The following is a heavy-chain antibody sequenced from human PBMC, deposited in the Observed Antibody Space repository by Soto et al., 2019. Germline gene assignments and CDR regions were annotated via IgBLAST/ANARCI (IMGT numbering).Heavy chain of an antibody. CDR1: GGSISSGGYY. V-gene: IGHV4-31*03. CDR2: IYYSGST. CDR3: ARVIGGAVYSNKWGNFDY. J-gene: IGHJ4*02. D-gene: IGHD4-4*01. Sequence: QVQLQESGPGLVKPSQTLSLTCTVSGGSISSGGYYWSWIRQHPGKGLEWIGYIYYSGSTYYNPSLQSRVTISVDTSKNQFSLKLSSVTAADTAVYYCARVIGGAVYSNKWGNFDYWGQGTLVTVSS.